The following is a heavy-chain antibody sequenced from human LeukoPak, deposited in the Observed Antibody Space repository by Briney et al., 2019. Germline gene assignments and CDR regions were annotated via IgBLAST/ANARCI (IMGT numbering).Heavy chain of an antibody. Sequence: GGSLRLSCAASGFTFDDYAMHWVRQAPGKGLEWVSGISWNSGSIGYADSVKGRFTISRDNAKNSLYLQMNSLRAEDTALYYCAKDIGYYGSGSYYNAYSDYWGQGTLVTVSS. CDR3: AKDIGYYGSGSYYNAYSDY. CDR2: ISWNSGSI. V-gene: IGHV3-9*01. CDR1: GFTFDDYA. D-gene: IGHD3-10*01. J-gene: IGHJ4*02.